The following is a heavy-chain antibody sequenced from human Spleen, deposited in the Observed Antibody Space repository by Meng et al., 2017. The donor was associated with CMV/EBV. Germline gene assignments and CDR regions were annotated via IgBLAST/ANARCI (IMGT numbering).Heavy chain of an antibody. J-gene: IGHJ4*02. CDR3: ARGYSDSDY. CDR1: GFTFSSYE. Sequence: GESLKISCAASGFTFSSYEMNWVRQAPGKGLEWLSYISSSGSADYADSVKGRFTISRDNTKNSLYLLMNSLRAEDTAVYYCARGYSDSDYWGQGTLVTVSS. D-gene: IGHD5-18*01. CDR2: ISSSGSA. V-gene: IGHV3-48*03.